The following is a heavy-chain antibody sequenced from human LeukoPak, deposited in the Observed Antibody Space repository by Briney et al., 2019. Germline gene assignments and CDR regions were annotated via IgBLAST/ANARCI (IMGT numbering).Heavy chain of an antibody. D-gene: IGHD6-19*01. Sequence: PGGSLRLSCAASGFTFSDYYMSWIRQAPGKGLEWVSYISSSSSHTNYADSVKGRFTISRDNAKNSLYLQMNSLRAEDTAVYYCARDFSAGRNAFDIWGQGTMVTVSS. CDR3: ARDFSAGRNAFDI. CDR2: ISSSSSHT. CDR1: GFTFSDYY. V-gene: IGHV3-11*06. J-gene: IGHJ3*02.